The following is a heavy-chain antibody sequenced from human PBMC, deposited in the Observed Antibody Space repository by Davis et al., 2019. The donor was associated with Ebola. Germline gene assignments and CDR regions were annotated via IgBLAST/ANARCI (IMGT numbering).Heavy chain of an antibody. J-gene: IGHJ4*02. CDR2: INAGNGNT. CDR1: GYTFTSYA. Sequence: ASVKVSCKASGYTFTSYAMHWVRQAPGQRLEWMGWINAGNGNTKYSQKFQGRVAITRDTSASTAYMELSSLRSGDTAVYYCRSGGYYGSGSYDYWGQGTLVTVSS. D-gene: IGHD3-10*01. CDR3: RSGGYYGSGSYDY. V-gene: IGHV1-3*01.